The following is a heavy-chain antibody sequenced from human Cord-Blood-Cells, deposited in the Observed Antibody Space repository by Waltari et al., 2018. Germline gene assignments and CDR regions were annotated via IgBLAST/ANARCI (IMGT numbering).Heavy chain of an antibody. Sequence: TCTVSGGSISSSSYYWGWIRQPPGKGLEWIGSIYYSGSTYYNPSLKSRVTISVDTSKNQFSLKLSSVTAADTAVYYCARTLGGSYYAFDIWGQGTMVTVSS. CDR2: IYYSGST. CDR3: ARTLGGSYYAFDI. J-gene: IGHJ3*02. V-gene: IGHV4-39*01. CDR1: GGSISSSSYY. D-gene: IGHD1-26*01.